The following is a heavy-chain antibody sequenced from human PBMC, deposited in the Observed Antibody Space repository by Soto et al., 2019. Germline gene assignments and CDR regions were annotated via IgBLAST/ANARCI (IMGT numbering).Heavy chain of an antibody. Sequence: ASVKVSCKASGGTFSSYAISWVRQAPGQGLEWMGGIIPIFGTANYAQKFQDRVTITADESTSTAYMELSSLRSEDTAVCYCASIGYCSGGSCYLDWFDPWGQGTLVTVSS. CDR3: ASIGYCSGGSCYLDWFDP. CDR2: IIPIFGTA. D-gene: IGHD2-15*01. CDR1: GGTFSSYA. V-gene: IGHV1-69*13. J-gene: IGHJ5*02.